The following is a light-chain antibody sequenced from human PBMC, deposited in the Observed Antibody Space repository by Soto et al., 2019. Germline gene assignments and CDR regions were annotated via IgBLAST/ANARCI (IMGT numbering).Light chain of an antibody. CDR1: QSIIRW. V-gene: IGKV1-5*03. J-gene: IGKJ2*01. Sequence: DIQMTQSPSTLSASVGDRVTITCRASQSIIRWLAWYQQKPGKAPNLLIYKASSLESGVPSRFSGSGSETEFTLTISSLQPDDFAPYYCQQYNSYPYTFGQGTKLEIK. CDR3: QQYNSYPYT. CDR2: KAS.